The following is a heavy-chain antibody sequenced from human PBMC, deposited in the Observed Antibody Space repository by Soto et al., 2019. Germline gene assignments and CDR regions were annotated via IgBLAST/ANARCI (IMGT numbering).Heavy chain of an antibody. Sequence: QVQLVQSGAEVKKPGSSVKVSCKAPGGTFRSYAISWVRQAPGQGLEWMGGIIPIFGTAKYAQKFQGRVTITADESTSTGYMELSSLRSEDTAVYYCARSQGGSSSLDIYYYYYYGMDVWVQGTTVTVSS. J-gene: IGHJ6*02. CDR2: IIPIFGTA. CDR1: GGTFRSYA. V-gene: IGHV1-69*01. CDR3: ARSQGGSSSLDIYYYYYYGMDV. D-gene: IGHD2-15*01.